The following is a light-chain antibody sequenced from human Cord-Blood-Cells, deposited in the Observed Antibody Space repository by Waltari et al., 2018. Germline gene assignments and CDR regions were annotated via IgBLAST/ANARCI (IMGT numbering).Light chain of an antibody. V-gene: IGKV3-15*01. CDR3: QQYNNWPPWT. CDR1: QSVSSN. J-gene: IGKJ1*01. CDR2: GAS. Sequence: EIVMTQSPATLSVSPGERATLSCRASQSVSSNLAWYQQKPGQALSLLIYGASTRATGIPARFRGSGSGTEFTLTISSLRSEDFAVDYCQQYNNWPPWTFGQGTKVEIK.